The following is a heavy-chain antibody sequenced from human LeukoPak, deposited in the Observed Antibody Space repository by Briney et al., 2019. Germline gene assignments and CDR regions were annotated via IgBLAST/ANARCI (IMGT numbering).Heavy chain of an antibody. CDR2: ISSASNTI. CDR1: GFTFSSYS. V-gene: IGHV3-48*01. Sequence: GESLRLSCAASGFTFSSYSMNWVRQAPGKGLEWVSYISSASNTIYYADSVRGRFTISRDNAKNSLYLQMNSLRAEDTAMYYCARDGWFGDYNWFDPWGQGTLVTVSS. J-gene: IGHJ5*02. CDR3: ARDGWFGDYNWFDP. D-gene: IGHD3-10*01.